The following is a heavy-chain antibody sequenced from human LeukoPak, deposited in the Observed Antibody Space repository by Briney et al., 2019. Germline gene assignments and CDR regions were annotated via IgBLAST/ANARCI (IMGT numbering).Heavy chain of an antibody. D-gene: IGHD3-10*01. V-gene: IGHV4-4*02. Sequence: SETLSLTCGVSGGSISSSYWWSWVRQPPGKGLEWIGEIFHSGSTNHNPSLKSRVTISLDTSRNQFSLKLNSVTAADTAVYYCAKSNGYGLIDIWGQGTMVTVSS. J-gene: IGHJ3*02. CDR1: GGSISSSYW. CDR3: AKSNGYGLIDI. CDR2: IFHSGST.